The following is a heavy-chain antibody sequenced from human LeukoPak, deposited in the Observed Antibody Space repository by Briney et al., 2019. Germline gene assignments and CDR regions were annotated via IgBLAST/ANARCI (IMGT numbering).Heavy chain of an antibody. V-gene: IGHV4-59*08. D-gene: IGHD4-17*01. Sequence: SETLSLTCSVSGGCISAYYWSWIRQPPGKGLEWIGYISYSGSTNYNPSLKSRVTMSIDMSKNQFSLRLTSVTAADTAVYYCARVPPDYNDLHDALDLWGQGTVVTVSS. J-gene: IGHJ3*01. CDR2: ISYSGST. CDR3: ARVPPDYNDLHDALDL. CDR1: GGCISAYY.